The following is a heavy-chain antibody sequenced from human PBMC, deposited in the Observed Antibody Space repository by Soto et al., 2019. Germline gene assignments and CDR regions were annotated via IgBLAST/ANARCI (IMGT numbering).Heavy chain of an antibody. J-gene: IGHJ4*02. CDR1: GFTFDDNA. V-gene: IGHV3-9*01. Sequence: GGSLRLSCAVSGFTFDDNAMHWVRQAPGKGLEWVSGINWKSDTVYADSVKGRFTISRDNAENSLYLQMNSLRAEDTALYYCAISQDRGGRTTFIYWGQGTQVTVSS. CDR3: AISQDRGGRTTFIY. D-gene: IGHD3-16*01. CDR2: INWKSDT.